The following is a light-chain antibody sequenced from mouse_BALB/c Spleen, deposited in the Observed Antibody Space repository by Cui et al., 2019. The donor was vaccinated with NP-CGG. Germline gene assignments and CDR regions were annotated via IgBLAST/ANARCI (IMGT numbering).Light chain of an antibody. J-gene: IGLJ1*01. CDR3: ALWYSNHWV. Sequence: AVVTQESALPTSPGEKVTLTCRSSTGAVTTSNYANWVQEKSDHLFTGLIGGTNNRAPGVPARFSGSLIGDKAALTITGAQTEDEAIYFCALWYSNHWVFGGGTKLTVL. CDR2: GTN. V-gene: IGLV1*01. CDR1: TGAVTTSNY.